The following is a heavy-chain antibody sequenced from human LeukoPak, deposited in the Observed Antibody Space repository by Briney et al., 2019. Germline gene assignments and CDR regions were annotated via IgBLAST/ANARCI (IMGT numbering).Heavy chain of an antibody. CDR2: IYSGGST. D-gene: IGHD4-17*01. Sequence: GGSLRLSCAASGFTVSSNYMSWVRQAPGKGLEWVSVIYSGGSTYYADSVKGRFTISRDNSKNTLYLQMNSLRAKDTAVYYCARDRMTTVTPPYYYYYGMDVWGQGTTVTVSS. CDR3: ARDRMTTVTPPYYYYYGMDV. CDR1: GFTVSSNY. J-gene: IGHJ6*02. V-gene: IGHV3-53*01.